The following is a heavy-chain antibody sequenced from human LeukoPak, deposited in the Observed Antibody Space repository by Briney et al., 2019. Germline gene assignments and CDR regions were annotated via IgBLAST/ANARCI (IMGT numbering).Heavy chain of an antibody. V-gene: IGHV5-51*01. CDR3: ARVVADNWFDP. D-gene: IGHD2-15*01. J-gene: IGHJ5*02. CDR1: GYTFTSYW. Sequence: GESLKISCNGSGYTFTSYWIAWVRQMPGKGLEWMGITYPGDSDTRYSPSFQGQVTISADKSISTAYLQWSSLKASDTAMCYCARVVADNWFDPWGQGTLVTVSS. CDR2: TYPGDSDT.